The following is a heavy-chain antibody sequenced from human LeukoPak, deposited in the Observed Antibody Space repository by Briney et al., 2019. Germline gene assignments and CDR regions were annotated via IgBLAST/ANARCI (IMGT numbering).Heavy chain of an antibody. D-gene: IGHD3-16*01. V-gene: IGHV1-2*02. J-gene: IGHJ6*03. CDR3: ARASGLTYYYYMDV. CDR2: INPNSGGT. Sequence: ASVKVSCKASGYTFTGYYMHWVRQAPGQGLEGMGWINPNSGGTNYAQKFQGRVTMTRDTSISTAYMELSRLRSDDTAVYYCARASGLTYYYYMDVWGKGTTVTVSS. CDR1: GYTFTGYY.